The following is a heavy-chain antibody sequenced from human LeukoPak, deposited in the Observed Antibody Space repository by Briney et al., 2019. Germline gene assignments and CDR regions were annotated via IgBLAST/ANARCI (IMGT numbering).Heavy chain of an antibody. J-gene: IGHJ5*02. D-gene: IGHD2-2*01. Sequence: ETLSLTCTVSGGSISNYWSWIGQPPGKGLEWIGYIYYSGITNYNPSLKSRITISVDTSKNQFSLKLSSVTAADTAVHYCARHLGFCSSTSCSTSRFDPWGQGTLVTVS. CDR3: ARHLGFCSSTSCSTSRFDP. V-gene: IGHV4-59*08. CDR1: GGSISNY. CDR2: IYYSGIT.